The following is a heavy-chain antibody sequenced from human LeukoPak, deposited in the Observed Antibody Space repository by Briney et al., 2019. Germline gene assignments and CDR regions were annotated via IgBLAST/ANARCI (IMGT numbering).Heavy chain of an antibody. D-gene: IGHD4-17*01. CDR2: IRYDGTNK. CDR3: AKDRDYGDYPSAYYYYMDV. Sequence: GGSLRLSCAASGFTFSTYGIHWVRQAPGKGLEWVAFIRYDGTNKWYANSVKGRFTISRDNSKNMLYLQMNSLRSEDTAVYHCAKDRDYGDYPSAYYYYMDVWGKGTTVTVSS. V-gene: IGHV3-30*02. J-gene: IGHJ6*03. CDR1: GFTFSTYG.